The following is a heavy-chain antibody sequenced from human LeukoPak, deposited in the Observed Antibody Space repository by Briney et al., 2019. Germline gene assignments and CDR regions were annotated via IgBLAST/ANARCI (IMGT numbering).Heavy chain of an antibody. D-gene: IGHD6-13*01. CDR1: GFTFSSYS. J-gene: IGHJ4*02. V-gene: IGHV3-21*01. CDR2: ISSSSSYI. CDR3: ARDLGSAAGTGYFDY. Sequence: PGGSLRLSCAASGFTFSSYSMNWVRQAPGKGLEWVSSISSSSSYIYYADSVKGRFTISRDNAKNSLYLQMNSLRAEDTAVYYCARDLGSAAGTGYFDYWGQGTLVTVSS.